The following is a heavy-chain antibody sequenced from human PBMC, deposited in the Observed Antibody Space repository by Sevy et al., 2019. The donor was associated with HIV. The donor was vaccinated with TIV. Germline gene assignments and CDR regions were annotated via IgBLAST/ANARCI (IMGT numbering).Heavy chain of an antibody. D-gene: IGHD2-15*01. CDR1: GFTFSDHY. V-gene: IGHV3-72*01. J-gene: IGHJ6*03. CDR2: IRNRSNSYTT. Sequence: GGSLRLSCAASGFTFSDHYVDWVHQAPRKGLEWVGRIRNRSNSYTTEYAASVKGRFTISRDDSRNSVYLQMNSLKTQDSAVYYCVRGPNCGVGGCQQISPYCLDVWGKGATVTVSS. CDR3: VRGPNCGVGGCQQISPYCLDV.